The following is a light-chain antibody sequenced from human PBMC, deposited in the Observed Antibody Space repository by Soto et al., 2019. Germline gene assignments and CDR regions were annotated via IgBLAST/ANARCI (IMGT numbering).Light chain of an antibody. CDR2: EVS. J-gene: IGLJ1*01. Sequence: QSALTQPASVSGSPGQPITISCTGTSSDVGSYNLVSWYQQHPGKAPKLMIYEVSKRPSGVSNRFSGSKSGNTASLTISGLQAEDEADYYCCSYAGTTYVFGTGTKVTV. V-gene: IGLV2-23*02. CDR1: SSDVGSYNL. CDR3: CSYAGTTYV.